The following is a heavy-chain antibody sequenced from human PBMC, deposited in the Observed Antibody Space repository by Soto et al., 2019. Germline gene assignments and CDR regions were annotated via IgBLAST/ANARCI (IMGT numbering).Heavy chain of an antibody. V-gene: IGHV4-34*01. J-gene: IGHJ6*02. Sequence: PSETLSLTCAVYGGSFSGYYWSWIRQPPGKGLEWIGEINHSGSTNYNPSLKSRVTISVDTSKNQFSLKLSSVTAADTAVYYCARGKLYYYDSSGYSRHYYGMDVWGQGTTVTVYS. CDR1: GGSFSGYY. D-gene: IGHD3-22*01. CDR3: ARGKLYYYDSSGYSRHYYGMDV. CDR2: INHSGST.